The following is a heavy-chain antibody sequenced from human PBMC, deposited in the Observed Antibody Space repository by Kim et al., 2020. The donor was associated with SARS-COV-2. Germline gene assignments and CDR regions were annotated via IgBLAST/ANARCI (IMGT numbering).Heavy chain of an antibody. CDR3: ARDAPTYMLYSNHGAGWFDP. CDR1: GGSISSSNW. V-gene: IGHV4-4*02. D-gene: IGHD6-13*01. CDR2: IYHSGST. J-gene: IGHJ5*02. Sequence: SETLSLTCAVSGGSISSSNWWSWVRQPPGKGLEWIGEIYHSGSTNYNPSLKSRVTISVDKSKNQFSLKLSSVTAADTAVYYCARDAPTYMLYSNHGAGWFDPWGQGTLVTVSS.